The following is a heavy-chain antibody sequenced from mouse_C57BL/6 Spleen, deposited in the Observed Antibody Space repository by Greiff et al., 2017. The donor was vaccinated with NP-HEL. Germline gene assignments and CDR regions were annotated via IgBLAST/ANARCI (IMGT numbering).Heavy chain of an antibody. CDR3: TRERPNWDVAFDY. Sequence: EVKLVESGEGLVKPGGSLKLSCAASGFTFSSYAMSWVRQTPEKRLEWVAYISSGGDYIYYADTVKGRFTISRDNARNTLYLQMSSLKSEDTAMYYCTRERPNWDVAFDYWGQGTTLTVSS. J-gene: IGHJ2*01. D-gene: IGHD4-1*01. CDR2: ISSGGDYI. V-gene: IGHV5-9-1*02. CDR1: GFTFSSYA.